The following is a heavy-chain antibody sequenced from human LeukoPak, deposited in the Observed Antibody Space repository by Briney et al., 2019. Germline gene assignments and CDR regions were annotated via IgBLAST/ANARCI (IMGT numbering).Heavy chain of an antibody. J-gene: IGHJ1*01. CDR3: ARVYSGGWPVKY. D-gene: IGHD6-19*01. V-gene: IGHV3-7*01. CDR2: IRQDGTEK. Sequence: GGSLRLSCAASGFSFTNHVMSWVRQAPGKGLEWVAYIRQDGTEKDYVDSVKGRFTISRDNAKNSLYLQMNSLRAEDTAVYYCARVYSGGWPVKYWGQGTLVTVSS. CDR1: GFSFTNHV.